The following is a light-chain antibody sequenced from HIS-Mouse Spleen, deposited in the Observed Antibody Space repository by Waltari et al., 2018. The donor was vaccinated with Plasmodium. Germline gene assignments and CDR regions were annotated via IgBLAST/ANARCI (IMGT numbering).Light chain of an antibody. CDR1: QSVSSN. J-gene: IGKJ3*01. CDR2: GAS. V-gene: IGKV3-15*01. Sequence: EIVMTQSQATLSVSPGERATLSCRASQSVSSNLAWYQQKPGQAPRLLIYGASTRATGIPARFSGSGSGTGFTLTISSLQSEDFAVYYCQQYNNWSFTFGPGTKVDIK. CDR3: QQYNNWSFT.